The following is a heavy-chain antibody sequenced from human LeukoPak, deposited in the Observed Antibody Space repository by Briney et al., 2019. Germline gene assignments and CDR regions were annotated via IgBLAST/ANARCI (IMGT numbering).Heavy chain of an antibody. CDR3: ARRCSSTSCYTSFDY. J-gene: IGHJ4*02. Sequence: SETLSLTCAVSGYSISSGYYWGWIWQPPGKGLEWIGSIYHSGSTYYNPSLKSRVTISVDTSKNQFSLKLSSVTAADTAVYYCARRCSSTSCYTSFDYWGQGTLVTVSS. D-gene: IGHD2-2*02. CDR1: GYSISSGYY. CDR2: IYHSGST. V-gene: IGHV4-38-2*01.